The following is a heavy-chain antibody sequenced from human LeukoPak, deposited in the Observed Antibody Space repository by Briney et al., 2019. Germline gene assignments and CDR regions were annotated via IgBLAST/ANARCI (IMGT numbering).Heavy chain of an antibody. CDR1: GFTFSSYE. Sequence: GGSLRLSCAASGFTFSSYEMNWVRQAPGKGLEWVSYISSSGSTIYYADSVKGRFTISRDNAKNSLYLHMNSLRAEDTAVYYCATPKRYFDWLIFDYWGQGTLVTVSS. CDR3: ATPKRYFDWLIFDY. J-gene: IGHJ4*02. V-gene: IGHV3-48*03. D-gene: IGHD3-9*01. CDR2: ISSSGSTI.